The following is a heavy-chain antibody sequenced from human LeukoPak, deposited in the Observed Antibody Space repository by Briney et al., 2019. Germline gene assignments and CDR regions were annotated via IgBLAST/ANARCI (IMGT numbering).Heavy chain of an antibody. J-gene: IGHJ5*02. V-gene: IGHV3-20*04. CDR3: ARASSALIDAALPNWFDP. Sequence: AGGSLRLSCAASGFTFSSYEMNWVRQAPGKGLEWVSGIRNGGSTGYADSVKGRFTISRDNAKNSLYLQMNSLRAEDTALYYCARASSALIDAALPNWFDPWGQGTLVTVSS. D-gene: IGHD3-3*01. CDR2: IRNGGST. CDR1: GFTFSSYE.